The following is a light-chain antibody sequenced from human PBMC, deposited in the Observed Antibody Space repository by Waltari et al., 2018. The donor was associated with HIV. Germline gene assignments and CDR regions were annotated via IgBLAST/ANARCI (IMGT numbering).Light chain of an antibody. Sequence: DIVMTQSPDSLAVSLGERATINCKSSQSVLYSSNNKNYLAWYQQKPGQPPKLLIYWASTRESGVPDRFSGGSGTDFTLTISSLQAEDVAVYYCQQYYSTPHTFGQGTKLEIK. CDR3: QQYYSTPHT. CDR1: QSVLYSSNNKNY. J-gene: IGKJ2*01. V-gene: IGKV4-1*01. CDR2: WAS.